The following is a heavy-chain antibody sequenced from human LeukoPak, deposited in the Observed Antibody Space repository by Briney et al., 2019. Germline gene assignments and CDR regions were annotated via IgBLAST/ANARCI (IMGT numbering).Heavy chain of an antibody. CDR3: ARDRFGGEQN. J-gene: IGHJ4*02. CDR1: GCTFINYA. Sequence: ASVTVSCKASGCTFINYAISWVRQAPGQGLEWMGRIIPIFGTANYAQKFQGRVTITADKSTSTAYMELSSLRSEDTAVYYCARDRFGGEQNWGQGTLVTVSS. D-gene: IGHD3-16*01. V-gene: IGHV1-69*06. CDR2: IIPIFGTA.